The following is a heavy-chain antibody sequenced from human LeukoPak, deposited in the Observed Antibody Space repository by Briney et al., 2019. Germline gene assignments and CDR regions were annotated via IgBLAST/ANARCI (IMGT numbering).Heavy chain of an antibody. D-gene: IGHD5-18*01. V-gene: IGHV1-46*01. CDR1: GYTFTYYY. CDR3: ARSPYTYGSLFYLDY. Sequence: ASVKVSCKASGYTFTYYYIHWVRQAPGQGLEWMGIINPSGGSTTYAQKFQGRVTLTRDTSTSTVSMELSSLRSEDTAVYYCARSPYTYGSLFYLDYWGQGTLVTVSS. CDR2: INPSGGST. J-gene: IGHJ4*02.